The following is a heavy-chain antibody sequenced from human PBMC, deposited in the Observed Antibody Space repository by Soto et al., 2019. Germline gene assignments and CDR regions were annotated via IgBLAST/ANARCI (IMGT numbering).Heavy chain of an antibody. CDR1: GGSFSGYY. D-gene: IGHD6-13*01. CDR2: INHSGST. Sequence: QSQTLSLTCAVYGGSFSGYYWSWIRQPPGKGLEWIGEINHSGSTNYNPSLKSRVTISVDTSKNQFSLKLSSVTAADTAVYYCARVTSEAAASYYYYYGMDVWGQGTTVTVSS. J-gene: IGHJ6*02. CDR3: ARVTSEAAASYYYYYGMDV. V-gene: IGHV4-34*01.